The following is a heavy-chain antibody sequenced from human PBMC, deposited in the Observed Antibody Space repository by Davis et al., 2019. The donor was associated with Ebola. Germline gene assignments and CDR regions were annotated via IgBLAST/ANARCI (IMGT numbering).Heavy chain of an antibody. J-gene: IGHJ1*01. Sequence: PGGSLRLSCKGSGYSFTSYWIGWVRQMPGKGLEWMGIIYPGDSDTRYSPSFQGQVTISADKSISTAYLQWSSLKASDTAMYYCARPKYSSSWYGPFQHWGQGTLVTVSS. V-gene: IGHV5-51*01. CDR2: IYPGDSDT. D-gene: IGHD6-13*01. CDR1: GYSFTSYW. CDR3: ARPKYSSSWYGPFQH.